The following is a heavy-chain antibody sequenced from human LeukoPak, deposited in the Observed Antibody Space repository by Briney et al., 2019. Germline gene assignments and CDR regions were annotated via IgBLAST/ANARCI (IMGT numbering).Heavy chain of an antibody. V-gene: IGHV4-34*01. CDR1: GGSFSGYY. CDR2: INHSGST. D-gene: IGHD5-24*01. CDR3: ARGDGDMRGKYFDY. Sequence: PSETLSLTCAVYGGSFSGYYWSWIRQPPGKGLEWIGEINHSGSTNYNPSLKSRVTISVDTSKNQFSLKLSSVTAADTAVYYCARGDGDMRGKYFDYWGQGTLVTVSS. J-gene: IGHJ4*02.